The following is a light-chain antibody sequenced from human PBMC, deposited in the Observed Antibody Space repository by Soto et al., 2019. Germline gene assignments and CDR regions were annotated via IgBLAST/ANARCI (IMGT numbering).Light chain of an antibody. Sequence: QSVLTQPASVSGSPGQSITISCTGTSSDVGGYNYVSWYQQHPGKAPKFMIYDVSNRPSGVSNRFSGSKSGNTASLTISGLQAKDEADNYCCSYTPRNTRQMVFETGTKVTVL. CDR3: CSYTPRNTRQMV. V-gene: IGLV2-14*01. J-gene: IGLJ1*01. CDR1: SSDVGGYNY. CDR2: DVS.